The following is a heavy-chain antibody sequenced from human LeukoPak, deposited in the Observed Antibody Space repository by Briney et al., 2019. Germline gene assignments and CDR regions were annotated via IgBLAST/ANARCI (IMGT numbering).Heavy chain of an antibody. V-gene: IGHV3-53*01. D-gene: IGHD6-13*01. CDR1: GFTVSSNY. Sequence: GGSLRLSCAASGFTVSSNYMSWVRQAPGKGLEWVSVIYSGGNTYYADSVKGRFTISRDNSKNTVYLQANSLRAEDTAVYYCARFNEQQMYFQHWGQGTLVTVSS. CDR3: ARFNEQQMYFQH. J-gene: IGHJ1*01. CDR2: IYSGGNT.